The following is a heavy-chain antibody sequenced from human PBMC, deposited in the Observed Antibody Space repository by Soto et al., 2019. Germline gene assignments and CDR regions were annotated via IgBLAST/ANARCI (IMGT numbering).Heavy chain of an antibody. CDR3: ASELTAAPAAFDI. CDR2: IKQDGSEK. D-gene: IGHD2-2*01. V-gene: IGHV3-7*01. Sequence: GGSLRLSCAASGFTFSSYWMSWVRPAPGKGLEWVANIKQDGSEKYYVDSVKGRFTISRDNAKNSLYLQMNSLRAEDTAVYYCASELTAAPAAFDIWGQGTMVTVSS. CDR1: GFTFSSYW. J-gene: IGHJ3*02.